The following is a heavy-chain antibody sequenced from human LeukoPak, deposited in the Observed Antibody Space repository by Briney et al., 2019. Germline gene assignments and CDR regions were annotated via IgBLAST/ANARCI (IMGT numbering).Heavy chain of an antibody. CDR2: ISYDGSNK. CDR3: ARDPGYCSGGSCSLFDY. J-gene: IGHJ4*02. V-gene: IGHV3-30-3*01. Sequence: GGSLRLSCAASGFTFSSYAMHWVRQAPGKGLEWVAVISYDGSNKYYADSVKGRFTISRDNSKNTLYLQMNSLRAEDTAVYYCARDPGYCSGGSCSLFDYWGQGTLVTVSS. D-gene: IGHD2-15*01. CDR1: GFTFSSYA.